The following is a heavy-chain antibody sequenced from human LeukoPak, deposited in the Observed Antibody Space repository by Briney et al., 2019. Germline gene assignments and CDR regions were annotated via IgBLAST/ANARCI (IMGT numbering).Heavy chain of an antibody. J-gene: IGHJ3*02. V-gene: IGHV1-24*01. D-gene: IGHD6-13*01. CDR3: ATTRPPPGYSSSWYAFDI. Sequence: ASVKGSCKVSGYTLTELSMHWVRQAPGKGLEWMGGFDPQDGETIYAQKFQGRVTMTEDTSTDTAYMELSSLRSEDTAVYYCATTRPPPGYSSSWYAFDIWGQGTMVTVSS. CDR1: GYTLTELS. CDR2: FDPQDGET.